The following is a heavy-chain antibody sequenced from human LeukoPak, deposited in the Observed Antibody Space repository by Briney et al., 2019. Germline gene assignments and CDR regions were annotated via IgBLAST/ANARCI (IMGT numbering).Heavy chain of an antibody. J-gene: IGHJ4*02. V-gene: IGHV6-1*01. CDR3: AREEGNRDSSGWYTFDY. Sequence: SQALSLTCAISGDSVSSSNAAWNWIRQSPSGGLEWLGRTYYRSKWYNDYAVSVKSRITINPDTSKNQFSLQLNSVTPEDTAVYYCAREEGNRDSSGWYTFDYWGQGTLVTVSS. CDR2: TYYRSKWYN. D-gene: IGHD6-19*01. CDR1: GDSVSSSNAA.